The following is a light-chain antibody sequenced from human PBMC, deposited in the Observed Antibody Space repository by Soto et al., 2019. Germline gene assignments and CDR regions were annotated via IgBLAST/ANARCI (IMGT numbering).Light chain of an antibody. Sequence: EIVLTQSPATLSLSPGERATLSCRASQSVSSDLAWYQQKPGQAPRLLIYGASSRATGIPDRCSGSGSGTDFTLTISGLEPEDFAVYYCQQYGNSRGTFGQGTKVDI. V-gene: IGKV3-20*01. J-gene: IGKJ1*01. CDR1: QSVSSD. CDR3: QQYGNSRGT. CDR2: GAS.